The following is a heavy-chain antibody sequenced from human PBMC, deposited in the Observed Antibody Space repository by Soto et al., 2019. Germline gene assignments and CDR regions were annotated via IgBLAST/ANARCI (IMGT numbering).Heavy chain of an antibody. CDR3: ASSTLRYYYYGMDV. CDR1: GGTFSSYA. Sequence: SVKVSCKASGGTFSSYAISWVRQAPGQGLEWMGGIIPIFGTANYAQKSQGRVTITADESTSTAYMELSSLRSEDTAVYYCASSTLRYYYYGMDVWGQGTTVTVSS. D-gene: IGHD2-2*01. V-gene: IGHV1-69*13. CDR2: IIPIFGTA. J-gene: IGHJ6*02.